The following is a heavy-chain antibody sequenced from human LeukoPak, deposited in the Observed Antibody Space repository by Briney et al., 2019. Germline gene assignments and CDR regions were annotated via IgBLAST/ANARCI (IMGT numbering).Heavy chain of an antibody. V-gene: IGHV3-30*18. J-gene: IGHJ4*02. D-gene: IGHD6-19*01. Sequence: GRSLRLSCAASGFTFSSYVMHWVRQAPGKGLEWVAVISYDGSQKYYADSVKGRFTISRDNSNDTVYLQMNSLTAEDTAVYYRAKPVYSRGWYASTFDCWGQGTLVTVSS. CDR1: GFTFSSYV. CDR2: ISYDGSQK. CDR3: AKPVYSRGWYASTFDC.